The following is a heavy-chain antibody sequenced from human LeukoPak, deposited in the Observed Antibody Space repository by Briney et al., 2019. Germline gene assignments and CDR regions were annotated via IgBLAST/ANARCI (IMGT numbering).Heavy chain of an antibody. J-gene: IGHJ4*02. CDR3: ARDRGWQTFDY. D-gene: IGHD3-10*01. Sequence: GGSLRLSCVDSGVTFSAYWMSWVRQAPGKGLERVANIKDDGSETYYMYSVRGRFTISRDNAKNSLYLQLNSLRAEDTAVYDCARDRGWQTFDYWGQGTLVTVSS. CDR2: IKDDGSET. CDR1: GVTFSAYW. V-gene: IGHV3-7*01.